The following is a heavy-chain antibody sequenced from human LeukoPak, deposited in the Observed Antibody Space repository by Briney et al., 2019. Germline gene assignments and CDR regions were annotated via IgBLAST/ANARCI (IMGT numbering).Heavy chain of an antibody. J-gene: IGHJ4*02. CDR1: EFTFSTYG. D-gene: IGHD2-15*01. CDR3: ARDTSGYGSR. CDR2: IRYDGSNK. V-gene: IGHV3-30*02. Sequence: GGSLRLSCAASEFTFSTYGMHWVRQAPGEGLEWVAFIRYDGSNKYYADSVKGRFTISRDNSKNTLYLQMNSLRAEDTAVYYCARDTSGYGSRWGQGTLVTVSS.